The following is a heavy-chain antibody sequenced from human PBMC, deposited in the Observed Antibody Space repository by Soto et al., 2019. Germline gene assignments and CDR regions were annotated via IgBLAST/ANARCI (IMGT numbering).Heavy chain of an antibody. D-gene: IGHD3-22*01. Sequence: PGGSLRLSCAASGFTFSSYAMSWVRQAPGKGLEWVSAISGSGCSTYYADSEKGRFTISRDNSKNTLYLQMNSLRAEDTAVYYCAKGTYDSSGYTRPYYYGMDVWGQGTTVTVSS. CDR1: GFTFSSYA. CDR2: ISGSGCST. CDR3: AKGTYDSSGYTRPYYYGMDV. V-gene: IGHV3-23*01. J-gene: IGHJ6*02.